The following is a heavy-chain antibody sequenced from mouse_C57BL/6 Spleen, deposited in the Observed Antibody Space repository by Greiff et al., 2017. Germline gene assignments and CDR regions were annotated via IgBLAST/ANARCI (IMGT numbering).Heavy chain of an antibody. V-gene: IGHV1-5*01. D-gene: IGHD1-1*01. CDR3: TRAEISTVVAKAMDY. Sequence: EVQLQQSGTVLARPGASVKMSCKTSGYTFTSYWMHWVKQRPGQGLEWIGAIYPGNSDTSYNQKFKGKAKLTAVTSASTAYMELSSLTNEDSAVYYCTRAEISTVVAKAMDYWGQGTSVTVSS. CDR2: IYPGNSDT. CDR1: GYTFTSYW. J-gene: IGHJ4*01.